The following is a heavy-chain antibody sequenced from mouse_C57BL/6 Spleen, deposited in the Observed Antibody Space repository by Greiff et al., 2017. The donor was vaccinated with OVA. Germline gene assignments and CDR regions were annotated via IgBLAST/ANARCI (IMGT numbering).Heavy chain of an antibody. CDR1: GYSFTGYY. Sequence: EVKLMESGPELVKPGASVKIFCKASGYSFTGYYMNLVQQSPEKSLEWIGEINPSTGGTTYNQKFKAKATLTVDKSSSTAYMQLKSLTSEDSAVYYCAISSYFEYWGQGTTLTVAS. CDR3: AISSYFEY. V-gene: IGHV1-42*01. D-gene: IGHD1-1*01. J-gene: IGHJ2*01. CDR2: INPSTGGT.